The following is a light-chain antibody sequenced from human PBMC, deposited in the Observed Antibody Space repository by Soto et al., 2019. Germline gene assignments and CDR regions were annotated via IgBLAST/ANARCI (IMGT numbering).Light chain of an antibody. V-gene: IGKV3-11*01. J-gene: IGKJ5*01. Sequence: EIVLTQSPATLSLSPGERATLSCRASQSVSSYLAWYQQKPGQAPRLLIYDASNRATGIPARFSGSGSGTDFTLTISSLEPEDFAVYYCQQRSTFLITFCPGPRLEIK. CDR1: QSVSSY. CDR2: DAS. CDR3: QQRSTFLIT.